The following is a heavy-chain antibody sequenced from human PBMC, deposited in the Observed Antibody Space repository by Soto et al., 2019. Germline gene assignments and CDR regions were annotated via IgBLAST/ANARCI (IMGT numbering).Heavy chain of an antibody. D-gene: IGHD3-3*01. CDR3: ARGREGNYDFWSGYYAYYYYYYMDV. CDR1: GGSISSYY. J-gene: IGHJ6*03. Sequence: PSETLSLTCTVSGGSISSYYWSWIRQPPGKGLEWIGYIYYSGSTNYNPSLKSRVTISVDTSKNQFSLKLSSVTAADTAVYYCARGREGNYDFWSGYYAYYYYYYMDVWGQGTTVTVSS. V-gene: IGHV4-59*01. CDR2: IYYSGST.